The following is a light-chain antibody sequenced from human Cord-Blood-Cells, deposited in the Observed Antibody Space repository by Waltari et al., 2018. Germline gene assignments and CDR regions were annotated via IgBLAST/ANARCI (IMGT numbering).Light chain of an antibody. V-gene: IGLV3-25*03. CDR3: QSADSSGTYPVV. Sequence: SYELTQPPSVSVSPGQTARITCSGDALPKQYAYWYQQKPGQATVLGIYKDIGGPSGIPERFSGSSSGTTVTLTISGVQAEDEADYYCQSADSSGTYPVVFGGGTKLTVL. J-gene: IGLJ3*02. CDR2: KDI. CDR1: ALPKQY.